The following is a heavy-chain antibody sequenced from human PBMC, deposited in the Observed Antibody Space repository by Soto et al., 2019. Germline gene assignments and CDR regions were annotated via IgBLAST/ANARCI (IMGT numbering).Heavy chain of an antibody. V-gene: IGHV4-59*01. CDR1: GGSISSYY. J-gene: IGHJ4*02. D-gene: IGHD6-19*01. CDR2: IYYSGST. CDR3: ARDGGSGWLYFDY. Sequence: PSETLSLTCTVSGGSISSYYWSWIRQPPGKGLEWIGYIYYSGSTNYNPSLKSRVTISVDTSKNQFSLKLSSVTAADSALYYCARDGGSGWLYFDYWGQGTLVTVSS.